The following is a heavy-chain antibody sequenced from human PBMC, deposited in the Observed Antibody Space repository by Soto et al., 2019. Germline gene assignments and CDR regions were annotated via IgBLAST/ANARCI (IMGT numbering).Heavy chain of an antibody. Sequence: PGGSLRLSCAASGFTFSSYGIHWGRQAPGKGLEWVAVIWYDGSNKYYADSVKGRVTISRDNSKNTLYLQMNSLRAEDTAVYYCARDTIPDYDSSGLNWFDPWGKGTLVTVSS. J-gene: IGHJ5*02. CDR2: IWYDGSNK. D-gene: IGHD3-22*01. V-gene: IGHV3-33*01. CDR3: ARDTIPDYDSSGLNWFDP. CDR1: GFTFSSYG.